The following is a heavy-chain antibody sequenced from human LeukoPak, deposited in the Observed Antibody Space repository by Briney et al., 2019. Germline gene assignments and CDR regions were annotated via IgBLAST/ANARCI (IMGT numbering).Heavy chain of an antibody. D-gene: IGHD3-3*01. J-gene: IGHJ6*02. V-gene: IGHV3-30-3*01. CDR1: GFTFSSYA. CDR3: ARSVAPQYYDFWSGLPYYYYGMDV. Sequence: GGSLRLSCAASGFTFSSYAMHWVRQAPGKGLERVAVISYDGSNKYYADSVKGRFTISRDNSKNTLYLQMNSLRAEDTAVYYCARSVAPQYYDFWSGLPYYYYGMDVWGQGTTVTVSS. CDR2: ISYDGSNK.